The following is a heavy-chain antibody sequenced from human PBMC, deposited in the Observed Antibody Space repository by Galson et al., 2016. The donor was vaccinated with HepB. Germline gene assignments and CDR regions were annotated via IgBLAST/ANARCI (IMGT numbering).Heavy chain of an antibody. D-gene: IGHD3-22*01. J-gene: IGHJ3*02. Sequence: SLRLSCAASGFTFSKYWMSWVRQAPGKGLEWVANIDQDGSEKYYVDSVKGRVTISRDNAKNALYLQMNSLGAEDTAVYYCARGNSRRENSGYHAFDIWGQGTMVTVSS. CDR1: GFTFSKYW. CDR2: IDQDGSEK. V-gene: IGHV3-7*05. CDR3: ARGNSRRENSGYHAFDI.